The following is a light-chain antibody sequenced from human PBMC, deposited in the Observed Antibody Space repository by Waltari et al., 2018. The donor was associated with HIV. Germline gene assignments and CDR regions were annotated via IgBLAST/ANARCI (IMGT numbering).Light chain of an antibody. CDR3: QQYYSTLWT. Sequence: IVMPQSPDSLAVSLDARATTNCQSSQSVLYNSNNTNHLAWYQQKPGQPPKLLIYWASTRESGVPDRFSGSGSGTDFTLTISSLQAEDVAVYYCQQYYSTLWTFGQGTKVEIK. V-gene: IGKV4-1*01. CDR2: WAS. CDR1: QSVLYNSNNTNH. J-gene: IGKJ1*01.